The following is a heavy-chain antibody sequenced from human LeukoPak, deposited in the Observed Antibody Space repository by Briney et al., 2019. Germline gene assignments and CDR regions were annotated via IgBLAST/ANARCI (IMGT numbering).Heavy chain of an antibody. CDR2: INHSGST. Sequence: SETLSLTCAVYGGSFSGYYWSWIRQPPGKGLEWIGEINHSGSTNYNPSLKSRVTISVDTSKNQFSLKLSSVTAADTAVYYCARGRLRYFDWLSREGIYFDYWGQGTLVTVSS. J-gene: IGHJ4*02. D-gene: IGHD3-9*01. V-gene: IGHV4-34*01. CDR3: ARGRLRYFDWLSREGIYFDY. CDR1: GGSFSGYY.